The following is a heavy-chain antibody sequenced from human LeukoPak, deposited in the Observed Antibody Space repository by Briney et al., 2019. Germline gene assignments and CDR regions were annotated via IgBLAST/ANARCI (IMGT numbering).Heavy chain of an antibody. V-gene: IGHV3-9*01. Sequence: PGRSLRLSCAASGFTFDDYATHWVRQAPGKGLEWVSGISWNSGSIGYADSVKGRFTISRDNAENSLYLQMNSLRVEDTAFYYCARDLAYSRLDYWGQGMLVTVSS. CDR1: GFTFDDYA. CDR3: ARDLAYSRLDY. J-gene: IGHJ4*02. CDR2: ISWNSGSI. D-gene: IGHD5-18*01.